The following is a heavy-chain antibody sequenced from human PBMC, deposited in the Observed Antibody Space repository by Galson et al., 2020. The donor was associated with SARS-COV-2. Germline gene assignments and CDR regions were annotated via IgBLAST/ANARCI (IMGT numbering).Heavy chain of an antibody. Sequence: NSGGSLRLSCAASGFTFSSYSMNWVRQAPGKGLEWVSSISSSSSYIYYADSVKGRFTISRDNAKNSLYLQMNSLRAEDTAVYYCARDRWDVVVSGAFDIWGQGTMVTVSS. V-gene: IGHV3-21*01. CDR1: GFTFSSYS. D-gene: IGHD2-21*01. CDR3: ARDRWDVVVSGAFDI. J-gene: IGHJ3*02. CDR2: ISSSSSYI.